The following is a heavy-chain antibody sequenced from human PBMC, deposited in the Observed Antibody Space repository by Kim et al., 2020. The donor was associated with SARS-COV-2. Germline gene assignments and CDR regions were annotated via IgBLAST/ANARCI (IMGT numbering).Heavy chain of an antibody. CDR2: ISGDGGST. D-gene: IGHD2-2*01. Sequence: GGSLRLSCAASGFTFDDYAMHWVRQAPGKGLEWVSLISGDGGSTYYADSVKGRFTISRDNSKNSLYLQMNSLRTEDTALYYCAKGGDAGVVVPAAIEGSWYYMDVWGKGTTVTVSS. CDR1: GFTFDDYA. CDR3: AKGGDAGVVVPAAIEGSWYYMDV. V-gene: IGHV3-43*02. J-gene: IGHJ6*03.